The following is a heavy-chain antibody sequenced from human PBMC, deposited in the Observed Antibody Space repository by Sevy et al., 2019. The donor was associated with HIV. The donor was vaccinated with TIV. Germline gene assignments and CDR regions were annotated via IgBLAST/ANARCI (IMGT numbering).Heavy chain of an antibody. Sequence: GGSLRLSCAASGFTFSSYGMHWVRQAPGKGLEWVAVISYDGSNKYYADSVKRRFTISRDNSKNTLYLQMNSLRAEDTAVYYCARGEMAVVPAAKCPYDVWGQGTTVTVSS. CDR2: ISYDGSNK. V-gene: IGHV3-30*03. J-gene: IGHJ6*02. D-gene: IGHD2-2*01. CDR3: ARGEMAVVPAAKCPYDV. CDR1: GFTFSSYG.